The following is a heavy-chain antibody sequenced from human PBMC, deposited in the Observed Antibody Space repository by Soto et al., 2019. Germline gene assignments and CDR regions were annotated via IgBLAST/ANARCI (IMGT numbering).Heavy chain of an antibody. CDR3: ARGLITMVRGVIIQFDP. Sequence: SETLSLTCAVSGGSISSGGYSWSWIRQPPGKGLEWIGYIYHSGSTYYNPSLKSRVTISVDRSKNQFSLKLSSVTAADTAVYYCARGLITMVRGVIIQFDPWGQGTLVTV. V-gene: IGHV4-30-2*01. CDR2: IYHSGST. CDR1: GGSISSGGYS. D-gene: IGHD3-10*01. J-gene: IGHJ5*02.